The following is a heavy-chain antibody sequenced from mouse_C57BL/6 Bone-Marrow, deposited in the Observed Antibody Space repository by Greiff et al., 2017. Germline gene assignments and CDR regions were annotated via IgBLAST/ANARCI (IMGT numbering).Heavy chain of an antibody. Sequence: EVQLQQSGAELVRPGASVKLSCTASGFNIKDDYIHWVKQRPEQGLEWIGWIDPEIGDTEYASKFQGKDTITTDTSSNTAYLQLSILTSEDTAVYYCSSFDGNYFDFWGQGTPLTVAS. CDR2: IDPEIGDT. CDR3: SSFDGNYFDF. V-gene: IGHV14-4*01. J-gene: IGHJ2*01. CDR1: GFNIKDDY. D-gene: IGHD2-3*01.